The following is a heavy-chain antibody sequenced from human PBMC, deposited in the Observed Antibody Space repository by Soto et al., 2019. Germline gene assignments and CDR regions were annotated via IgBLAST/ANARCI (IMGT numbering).Heavy chain of an antibody. V-gene: IGHV1-46*01. J-gene: IGHJ6*02. CDR2: INPSGGST. CDR1: GYTFTSYY. Sequence: ASVKVSCKASGYTFTSYYMHWVRQAPGQGLEWMGIINPSGGSTSYAQKFQGRVTMTRDNSKSTLYLQMNSLRAEDTALYYCAKGRSYYYYYGVDVWGQGTTVTVSS. CDR3: AKGRSYYYYYGVDV.